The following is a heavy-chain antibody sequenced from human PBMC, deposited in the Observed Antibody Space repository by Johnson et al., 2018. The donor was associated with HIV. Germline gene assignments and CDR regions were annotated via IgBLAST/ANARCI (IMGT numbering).Heavy chain of an antibody. V-gene: IGHV3-53*01. Sequence: EVQLVESGGGLIQPVGSLRLSCAASGFTVSSNYMSWVRQAPGKGLEWVSVIYSGGSTYYADSVKGRFTISRDNSKNTLYLQMNSLRAEDTAVYYCARDRIAARLWAFDIWGQGTMVTVSS. CDR1: GFTVSSNY. J-gene: IGHJ3*02. CDR2: IYSGGST. CDR3: ARDRIAARLWAFDI. D-gene: IGHD6-6*01.